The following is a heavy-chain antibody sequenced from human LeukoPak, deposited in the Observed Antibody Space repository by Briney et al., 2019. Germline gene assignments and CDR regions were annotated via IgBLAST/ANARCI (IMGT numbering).Heavy chain of an antibody. CDR1: GGSISSYY. V-gene: IGHV4-59*12. CDR2: IYYNGNT. Sequence: SETLSLACTVSGGSISSYYWSWIRQPPGKGLEWIGYIYYNGNTNYNPSLKSRVTISVDTSKNQFSLKLSSVTAADTAVYYCARDQGSSSAFDYWGQGTLVTVSS. CDR3: ARDQGSSSAFDY. J-gene: IGHJ4*02. D-gene: IGHD6-6*01.